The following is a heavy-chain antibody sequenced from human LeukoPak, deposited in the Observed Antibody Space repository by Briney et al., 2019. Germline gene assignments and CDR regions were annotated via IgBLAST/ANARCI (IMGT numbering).Heavy chain of an antibody. CDR3: MSAGDYGNWFDP. J-gene: IGHJ5*02. V-gene: IGHV4-39*01. CDR2: IYYSGST. Sequence: SETLSLTCTVSGGSISSSSYYWGWIRQPPGKGLEWVGSIYYSGSTYYNPSLKSRVTISVDTSKNQFSLKLSSVTAADTAVYYCMSAGDYGNWFDPWGQGTLVTVSS. CDR1: GGSISSSSYY. D-gene: IGHD4-17*01.